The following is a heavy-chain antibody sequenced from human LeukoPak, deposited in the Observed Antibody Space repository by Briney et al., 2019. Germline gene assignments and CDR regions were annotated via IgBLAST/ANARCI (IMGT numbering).Heavy chain of an antibody. CDR1: GYTFTSYD. D-gene: IGHD3-16*02. J-gene: IGHJ2*01. CDR2: MNPNSGNT. Sequence: GASVKVSCKASGYTFTSYDINWVRQATGQGLEWMGWMNPNSGNTGYAQKFLGRVTMTRNTSISTAYMELSSLRSEDTAVYYCASFSVSESYHYWYFDLWGRGTQVTVSS. CDR3: ASFSVSESYHYWYFDL. V-gene: IGHV1-8*01.